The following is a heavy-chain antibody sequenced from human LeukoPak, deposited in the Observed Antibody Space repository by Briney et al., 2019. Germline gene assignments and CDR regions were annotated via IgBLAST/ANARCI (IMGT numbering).Heavy chain of an antibody. CDR2: INLDGSVI. V-gene: IGHV3-7*01. CDR3: ATSDDSSGSD. CDR1: GFTFSGYW. J-gene: IGHJ4*02. Sequence: GGSLRLSCAASGFTFSGYWMSWVRQAPGKGLEWVANINLDGSVIHYVDSAKGRFTISRDNARNSLYLQMNYLRAEDTALYYCATSDDSSGSDWGQGTLVTVSS. D-gene: IGHD3-22*01.